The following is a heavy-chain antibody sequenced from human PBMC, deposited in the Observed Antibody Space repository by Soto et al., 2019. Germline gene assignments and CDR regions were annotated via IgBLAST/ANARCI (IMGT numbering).Heavy chain of an antibody. CDR1: GGSISSYY. V-gene: IGHV4-59*01. Sequence: SETLSLTCTVSGGSISSYYWSWIRQPPGKGLEWIGYIYYSGSTNYNPSLKSRVTISVDTSKNQFSLKLSSVTAADTALYYCARAVYYYDSSGYYYIIDYWGQGTLVTVSS. D-gene: IGHD3-22*01. CDR3: ARAVYYYDSSGYYYIIDY. CDR2: IYYSGST. J-gene: IGHJ4*02.